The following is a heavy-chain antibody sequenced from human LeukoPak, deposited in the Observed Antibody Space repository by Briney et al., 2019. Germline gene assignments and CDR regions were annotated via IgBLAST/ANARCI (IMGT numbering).Heavy chain of an antibody. CDR2: INHSGST. Sequence: RTSETLSLTCAVYGGSFSGYYWSWIRQPPGKGLEWIGEINHSGSTNYNPSLKSRVTISVDTSKNQFSLKLSSVTAADTAVYYCARSLGMVRAHTDYWGQGTLVTVSS. D-gene: IGHD3-10*01. CDR1: GGSFSGYY. CDR3: ARSLGMVRAHTDY. J-gene: IGHJ4*02. V-gene: IGHV4-34*01.